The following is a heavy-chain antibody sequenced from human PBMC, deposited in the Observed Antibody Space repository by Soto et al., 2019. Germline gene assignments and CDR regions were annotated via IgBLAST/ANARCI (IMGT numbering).Heavy chain of an antibody. Sequence: GASVKVSCKASGYTFTSYGISWVRQAPGQGLEWMGWISAYNGNTNYAQKLQGRVTMTTDTSTSTAYMELRSLRSDDTAVYYCARDSQAFRFVEWLLGPPPGSVWGQVTTVTVS. CDR2: ISAYNGNT. CDR1: GYTFTSYG. V-gene: IGHV1-18*04. D-gene: IGHD3-3*01. J-gene: IGHJ6*02. CDR3: ARDSQAFRFVEWLLGPPPGSV.